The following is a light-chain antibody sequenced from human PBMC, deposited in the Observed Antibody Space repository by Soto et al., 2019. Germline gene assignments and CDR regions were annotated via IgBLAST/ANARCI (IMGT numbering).Light chain of an antibody. CDR1: QTISSF. CDR2: AAS. Sequence: DIQMTHSPSSLSASVGDRVTITCRASQTISSFLNWYQQKPGKAPKLLIYAASNLRSGVPSRFSGSGSGTEFTLPISSLQPEDFATYYCQQSYSTPRTFGQGTKVEIK. J-gene: IGKJ1*01. V-gene: IGKV1-39*01. CDR3: QQSYSTPRT.